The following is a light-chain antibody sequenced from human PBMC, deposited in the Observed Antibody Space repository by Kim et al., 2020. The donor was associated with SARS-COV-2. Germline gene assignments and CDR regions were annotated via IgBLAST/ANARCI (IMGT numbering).Light chain of an antibody. CDR2: EVT. Sequence: QSITISCNGTSNDVGSYYLVSWYQQHPGKAPKLMIYEVTKRPSGVSNRFSGSKSGYTASLTISGLQAEDEADYFCCSYAGSSGSVVFGGGTQLTVL. CDR1: SNDVGSYYL. J-gene: IGLJ2*01. CDR3: CSYAGSSGSVV. V-gene: IGLV2-23*02.